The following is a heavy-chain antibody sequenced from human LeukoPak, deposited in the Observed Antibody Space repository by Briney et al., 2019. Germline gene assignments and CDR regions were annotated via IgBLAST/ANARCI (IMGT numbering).Heavy chain of an antibody. J-gene: IGHJ6*03. Sequence: ASVKVSCKASGYTFTGYYMHWVRQAPGQGLEWMGWINPNSGGTNYAQKFQGRVTMTRDTSISTAYMELSRLRSDDTAVYYCARGGDNWNLRPTTRGGNYYYYMDVWGKGTTVTVSS. CDR2: INPNSGGT. CDR3: ARGGDNWNLRPTTRGGNYYYYMDV. V-gene: IGHV1-2*02. CDR1: GYTFTGYY. D-gene: IGHD1-20*01.